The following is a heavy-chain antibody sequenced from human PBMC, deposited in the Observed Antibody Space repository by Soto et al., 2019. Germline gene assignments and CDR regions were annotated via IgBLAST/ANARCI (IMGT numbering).Heavy chain of an antibody. V-gene: IGHV3-13*01. J-gene: IGHJ5*02. Sequence: EVQLVESGGGLVQPGGSLRLSCTASGFTFSSHDMHWIRQVTGNGLAWGSGIDSDGDAKYLASVKGRFTISRENSKNSLHLQRNSLRVGDTAVYYCARGGIEGVTWNWFDTWGQGTLVTVSS. CDR2: IDSDGDA. CDR3: ARGGIEGVTWNWFDT. CDR1: GFTFSSHD. D-gene: IGHD3-16*01.